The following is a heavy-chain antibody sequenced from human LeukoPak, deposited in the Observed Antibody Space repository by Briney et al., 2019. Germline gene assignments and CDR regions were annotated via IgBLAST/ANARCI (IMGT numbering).Heavy chain of an antibody. CDR3: ANNFDY. J-gene: IGHJ4*02. CDR2: IYYDGSNK. V-gene: IGHV3-33*06. CDR1: GFTFSNYG. Sequence: QPGRSLRLSCAASGFTFSNYGMHWVRQAPGKGLEWVALIYYDGSNKYYADSVKGRFTISRDNSKNTMYLQMNSLRAEDTAVYYCANNFDYWGQGTLVTVSP.